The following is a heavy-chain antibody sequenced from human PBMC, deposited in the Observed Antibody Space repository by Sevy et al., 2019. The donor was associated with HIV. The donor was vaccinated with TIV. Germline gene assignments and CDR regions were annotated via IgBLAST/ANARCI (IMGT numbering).Heavy chain of an antibody. J-gene: IGHJ3*02. V-gene: IGHV3-53*05. CDR3: ARDRKVLLVVYAIPFDAFDI. CDR2: IYAGGNT. D-gene: IGHD2-8*02. Sequence: GGSLRLSCVASGFSVGSNYISWVRQAPGKGLEWVSAIYAGGNTYYADSVKVRFTISGDKSKNTLYLQMNSLRPEDTSVYYCARDRKVLLVVYAIPFDAFDIWGQGTMVTVSS. CDR1: GFSVGSNY.